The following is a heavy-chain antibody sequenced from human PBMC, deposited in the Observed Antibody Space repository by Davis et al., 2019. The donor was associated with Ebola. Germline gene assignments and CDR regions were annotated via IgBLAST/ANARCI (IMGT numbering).Heavy chain of an antibody. CDR2: IYSGGST. V-gene: IGHV3-66*01. Sequence: GGSLRLSCAASGFTVSSNYMSWVRQAPGKGLEWVSVIYSGGSTYYADSVKGRFTISRDNSKNTLYLQMNSLRAEDTAVYYCARVQKVAAPWVWFDPWGQGTLVTVSS. J-gene: IGHJ5*02. CDR1: GFTVSSNY. D-gene: IGHD2-15*01. CDR3: ARVQKVAAPWVWFDP.